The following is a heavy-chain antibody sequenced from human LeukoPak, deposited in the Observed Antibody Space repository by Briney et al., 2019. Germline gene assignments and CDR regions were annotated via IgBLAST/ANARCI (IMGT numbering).Heavy chain of an antibody. V-gene: IGHV4-59*01. Sequence: PSETLSLTCTVSGGSISSYYWSWIRQPPGKGLEWIGYIYYSGSTSYNPSLKSRVTISVDTSKNQFSLKLSSVTAADTAVYYCARGRNTYGPDYWGQGTLVTVSS. CDR3: ARGRNTYGPDY. D-gene: IGHD2-8*01. J-gene: IGHJ4*02. CDR1: GGSISSYY. CDR2: IYYSGST.